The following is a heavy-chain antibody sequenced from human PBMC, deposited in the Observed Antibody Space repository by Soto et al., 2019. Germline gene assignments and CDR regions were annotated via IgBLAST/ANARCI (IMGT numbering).Heavy chain of an antibody. Sequence: PGGSLRLSCAASGFTFSSYAMSWVRQAPGKGLVWVSRINNDGSGTTYADSVKGQVTISADKSISTAYLQWSSLKASDTAMYYCARLLGSAGYYYYGMDVWGQGTTVTVSS. CDR1: GFTFSSYA. J-gene: IGHJ6*02. D-gene: IGHD2-15*01. V-gene: IGHV3-74*01. CDR3: ARLLGSAGYYYYGMDV. CDR2: INNDGSGT.